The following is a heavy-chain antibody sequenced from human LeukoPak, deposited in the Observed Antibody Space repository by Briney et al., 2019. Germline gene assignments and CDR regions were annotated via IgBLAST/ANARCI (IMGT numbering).Heavy chain of an antibody. J-gene: IGHJ4*02. V-gene: IGHV3-21*01. Sequence: GGSLRLSCAASGFTLTSLAMHWVRQAPGKGLEWVSSSGTRSGTKYYADSVRGRFTISRDSAKNSVSLQINSLRAEDTAVYYCARVAPVRGVNFDYWGQGTLVTVSS. CDR3: ARVAPVRGVNFDY. CDR1: GFTLTSLA. CDR2: SGTRSGTK. D-gene: IGHD3-10*01.